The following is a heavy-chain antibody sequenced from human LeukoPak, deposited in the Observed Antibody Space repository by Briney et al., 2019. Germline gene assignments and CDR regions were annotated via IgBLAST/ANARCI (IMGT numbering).Heavy chain of an antibody. J-gene: IGHJ6*04. CDR1: GFTFSSYS. CDR3: AELSITMIGGV. D-gene: IGHD3-10*02. CDR2: ISSSGSTI. V-gene: IGHV3-48*04. Sequence: GGSLRLSCAASGFTFSSYSMNWVRQAPGKGLEWVSYISSSGSTIYYADSVKGRSTISRDNAKNSLYLQMNSLRAEDTAVYYCAELSITMIGGVWGKGTTVTISS.